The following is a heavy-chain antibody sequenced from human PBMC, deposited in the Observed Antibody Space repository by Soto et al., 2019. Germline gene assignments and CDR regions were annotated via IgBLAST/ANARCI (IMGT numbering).Heavy chain of an antibody. CDR2: IYHSGST. D-gene: IGHD3-10*01. V-gene: IGHV4-4*02. CDR1: GGSISSSNW. J-gene: IGHJ5*02. CDR3: ARDLGRIIMVRGVYNWFDP. Sequence: PSETLSLTCAVAGGSISSSNWWRWVRQPPGKGLEWIGEIYHSGSTNYNPSLKSRVTISVDKSKNQFSLKLSSVTAADTAVYYCARDLGRIIMVRGVYNWFDPWGQGTLVTVSS.